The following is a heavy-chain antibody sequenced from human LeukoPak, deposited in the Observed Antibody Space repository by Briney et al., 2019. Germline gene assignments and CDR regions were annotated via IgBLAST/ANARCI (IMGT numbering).Heavy chain of an antibody. D-gene: IGHD2-21*01. CDR3: AKDRLEAILYFGD. CDR2: ISGSGGST. Sequence: GGSLRLSCAASGFTFSSYGMSWVRQAPGKGLEWVSAISGSGGSTYYADSVKGRFTISRDNSKNTLYLQMNSLRAEDTAVYYCAKDRLEAILYFGDWGQGTLVTVSS. V-gene: IGHV3-23*01. J-gene: IGHJ4*02. CDR1: GFTFSSYG.